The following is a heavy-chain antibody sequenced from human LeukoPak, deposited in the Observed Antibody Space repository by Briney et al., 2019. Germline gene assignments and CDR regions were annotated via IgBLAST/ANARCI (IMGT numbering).Heavy chain of an antibody. CDR2: IRFDGSAK. Sequence: PGGSLRLSCAASGFTFSSYGMHWVRQAPGKGLEWVAFIRFDGSAKDYADSVKGRFTISRDNSKNTLYLQMNSLRAEDTAVYYCAKPGEQWLVLDYWGQGTLVTVSS. V-gene: IGHV3-30*02. CDR3: AKPGEQWLVLDY. CDR1: GFTFSSYG. D-gene: IGHD6-19*01. J-gene: IGHJ4*02.